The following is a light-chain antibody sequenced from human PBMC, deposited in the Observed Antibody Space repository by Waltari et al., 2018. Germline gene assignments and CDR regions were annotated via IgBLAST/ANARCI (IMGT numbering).Light chain of an antibody. CDR3: AAWDDSLNGWV. CDR2: SNS. J-gene: IGLJ3*02. CDR1: SSNIRSIT. Sequence: QSVLTQPPSMSGTPGQRVSISCSGSSSNIRSITVNWYQQLPGAAPKLLIYSNSQRPSGVPDRFSGSKSDTSASLAISGLQSEDEADYHCAAWDDSLNGWVFGGGTKLTVL. V-gene: IGLV1-44*01.